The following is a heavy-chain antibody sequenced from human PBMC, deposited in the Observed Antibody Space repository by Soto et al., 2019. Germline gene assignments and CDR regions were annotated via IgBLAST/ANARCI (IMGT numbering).Heavy chain of an antibody. CDR1: GGSISSRSHY. J-gene: IGHJ4*02. V-gene: IGHV4-39*01. D-gene: IGHD3-3*01. CDR2: SFYRGST. CDR3: ATADGFVVVTPFFEY. Sequence: QLQLQESGPGLVKPSETLSLTCTVSGGSISSRSHYWGWIRQSPGKHLEWIGSSFYRGSTHYNPSLKPRVTISVDTAKNQVSLKLYSVTAADTAVYYCATADGFVVVTPFFEYWGQAILVTVSS.